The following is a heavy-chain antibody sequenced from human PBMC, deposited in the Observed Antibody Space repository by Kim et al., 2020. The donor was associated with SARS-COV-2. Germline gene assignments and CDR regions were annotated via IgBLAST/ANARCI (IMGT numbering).Heavy chain of an antibody. CDR1: GFTFSTSW. CDR3: VKDQSGFDY. Sequence: GGSLRLSCAASGFTFSTSWMHWVRQAPGKGLVWVSRIRNDARRTDYADSVKGRFTISRDNAKNTLYLQMNSLRVEDTAVYYCVKDQSGFDYWGQGTLVTVSS. CDR2: IRNDARRT. J-gene: IGHJ4*02. V-gene: IGHV3-74*01.